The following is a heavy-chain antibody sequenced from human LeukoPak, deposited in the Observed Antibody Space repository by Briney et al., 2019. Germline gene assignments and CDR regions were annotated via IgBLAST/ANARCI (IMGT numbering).Heavy chain of an antibody. CDR3: AREISDSSRWYGGFDY. V-gene: IGHV3-53*01. D-gene: IGHD6-13*01. CDR1: GFRVTSNY. CDR2: IYSGGST. J-gene: IGHJ4*02. Sequence: GGSLRLSCAASGFRVTSNYMSWVRQAPGKGLEWVSVIYSGGSTYYADSVKGRFILFRDDYKNTLSLQISNLRAEDTAVYFCAREISDSSRWYGGFDYWGQGTLVIVSS.